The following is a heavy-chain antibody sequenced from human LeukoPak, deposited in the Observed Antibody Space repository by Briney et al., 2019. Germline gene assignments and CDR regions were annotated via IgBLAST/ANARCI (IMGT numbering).Heavy chain of an antibody. D-gene: IGHD3-22*01. V-gene: IGHV1-2*02. Sequence: ASVKVSCKASGYTFTGYYMHWVRQAPGQGLEWMGWINPNSGGTNYAQKFQGRVTMTRDTSISTAYMELSRLRSDDTAVYYCARKTYRTEYYYDSSGYYFDYWGQGTLVTVSS. CDR1: GYTFTGYY. CDR2: INPNSGGT. J-gene: IGHJ4*02. CDR3: ARKTYRTEYYYDSSGYYFDY.